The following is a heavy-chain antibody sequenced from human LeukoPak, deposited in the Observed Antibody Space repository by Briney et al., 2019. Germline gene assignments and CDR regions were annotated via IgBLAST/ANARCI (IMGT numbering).Heavy chain of an antibody. CDR2: ISAYNGNT. CDR1: GYTFTSYG. D-gene: IGHD6-19*01. CDR3: ASYSGWYLLDYYGMDV. V-gene: IGHV1-18*01. J-gene: IGHJ6*02. Sequence: ASVKVSCKASGYTFTSYGISWVRQAPGQGLEWMGWISAYNGNTNYAQKLQGRVTMTTDTSTSTAYMELRSLRSDDTAVYYCASYSGWYLLDYYGMDVWGQGTTVTVSS.